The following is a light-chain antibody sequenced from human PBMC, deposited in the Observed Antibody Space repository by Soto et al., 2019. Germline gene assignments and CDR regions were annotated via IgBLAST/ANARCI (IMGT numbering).Light chain of an antibody. CDR3: QQSFTAPWT. CDR2: TAS. J-gene: IGKJ1*01. V-gene: IGKV1-39*01. Sequence: DIQMTQSPSSLSASVGDRVTITCRASQSISTFLNWYQQKPGKAPNLLIYTASTLHGGVPSRFSGSGSGTDVTLTISSLQPEEFATYYCQQSFTAPWTFGQGTRVEIK. CDR1: QSISTF.